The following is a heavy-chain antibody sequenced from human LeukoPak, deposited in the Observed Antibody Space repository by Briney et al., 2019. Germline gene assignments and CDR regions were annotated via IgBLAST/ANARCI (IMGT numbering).Heavy chain of an antibody. CDR2: INHSGST. CDR3: ARVPWSGYYTIGY. D-gene: IGHD3-3*01. CDR1: GGSFSGYY. V-gene: IGHV4-34*01. Sequence: PSETLSLTCAVYGGSFSGYYWSWIRQPPGKGLEWIGEINHSGSTNYNPSLKSRVTISVDTSKNQFSLKLSSVTAADTAVYYCARVPWSGYYTIGYWGQGTLVTVSS. J-gene: IGHJ4*02.